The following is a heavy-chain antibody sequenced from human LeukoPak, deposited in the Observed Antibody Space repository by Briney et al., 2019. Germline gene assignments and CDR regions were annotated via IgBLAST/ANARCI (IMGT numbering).Heavy chain of an antibody. D-gene: IGHD3-22*01. CDR3: ARDRYYYDSSASPFDY. J-gene: IGHJ4*02. Sequence: MSSETLSLTCTFSGGSISSYYWSWIRQPAGKGLEWIGRIHSSGSTNYNPSLKSRVTMSVDTSKNQFSRRLSSVTAADTAVYYCARDRYYYDSSASPFDYWGQGTLVTVSS. CDR1: GGSISSYY. CDR2: IHSSGST. V-gene: IGHV4-4*07.